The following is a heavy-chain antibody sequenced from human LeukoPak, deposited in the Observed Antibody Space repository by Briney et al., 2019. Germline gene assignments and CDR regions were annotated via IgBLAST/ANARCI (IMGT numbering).Heavy chain of an antibody. CDR3: ARVPFNCGGDCYYFDY. J-gene: IGHJ4*02. D-gene: IGHD2-21*02. CDR2: IIPILGIA. Sequence: SVKVSCKASGGTFSSYAISWVRQAPGQGLEWMGRIIPILGIANYAQKFQGRVTITADKSTSTAYMELSSLRSEDTAVYCCARVPFNCGGDCYYFDYWGQGTLVTVSS. CDR1: GGTFSSYA. V-gene: IGHV1-69*04.